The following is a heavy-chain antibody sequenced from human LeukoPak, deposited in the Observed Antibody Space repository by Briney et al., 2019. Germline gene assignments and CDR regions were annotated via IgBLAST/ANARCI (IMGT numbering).Heavy chain of an antibody. V-gene: IGHV4-39*01. D-gene: IGHD1-26*01. J-gene: IGHJ5*02. CDR2: IYYSGST. CDR3: ARRGYSGSYYWFDP. Sequence: SETLSLTCTVSGGSISSSNYYWDWIRQPPGKGLEWIGSIYYSGSTYYNPSLKSRVTISVDTSKNQFSLKLSSVTAADTAIYYCARRGYSGSYYWFDPWGQGTLVTVSS. CDR1: GGSISSSNYY.